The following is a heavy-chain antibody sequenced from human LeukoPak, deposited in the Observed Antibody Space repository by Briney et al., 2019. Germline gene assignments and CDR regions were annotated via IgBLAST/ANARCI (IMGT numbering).Heavy chain of an antibody. CDR1: GVSIVSISSATYY. CDR2: IYYTGST. CDR3: ARDRDSYGDYGNWFDP. V-gene: IGHV4-39*07. J-gene: IGHJ5*02. Sequence: SETLSLTCTVSGVSIVSISSATYYWGWIRQPPGKGLEWIGNIYYTGSTFYDPSLKSRVTISVDTSKNQFSLKLSSVTAADTAVYYCARDRDSYGDYGNWFDPWGQGTLVTVSS. D-gene: IGHD4-17*01.